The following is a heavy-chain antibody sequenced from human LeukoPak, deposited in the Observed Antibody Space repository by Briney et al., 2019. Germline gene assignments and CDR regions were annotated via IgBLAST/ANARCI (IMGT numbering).Heavy chain of an antibody. V-gene: IGHV1-2*02. D-gene: IGHD4-11*01. Sequence: ASVKACCKASGYTVTGYYMPWVRQARGHGRGWMGWINPNSGTTNYAQNFQGRVTMTRDTSISTAYMELSRLRSDDTAVYYCARTNDDSNYGFDYWGQGTLVTVSS. CDR3: ARTNDDSNYGFDY. CDR2: INPNSGTT. CDR1: GYTVTGYY. J-gene: IGHJ4*02.